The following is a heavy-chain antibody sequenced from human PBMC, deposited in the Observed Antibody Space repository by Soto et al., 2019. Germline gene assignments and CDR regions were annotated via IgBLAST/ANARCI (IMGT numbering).Heavy chain of an antibody. Sequence: SVKVSCKASGGTFSSYAISWVRQAPGQGLEWMGGIIPIFGTANYAQKFQGRVTITADESTSTAYMELSSLRSEDTAVYYCARDQTFGSGYSSGWPTTFDYWGQGTLVTVSS. J-gene: IGHJ4*02. CDR2: IIPIFGTA. V-gene: IGHV1-69*13. D-gene: IGHD6-19*01. CDR1: GGTFSSYA. CDR3: ARDQTFGSGYSSGWPTTFDY.